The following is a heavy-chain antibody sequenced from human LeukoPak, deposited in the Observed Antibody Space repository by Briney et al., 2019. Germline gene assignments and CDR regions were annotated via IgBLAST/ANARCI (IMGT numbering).Heavy chain of an antibody. CDR2: ISHNGETK. CDR3: ARDRHGYFDY. D-gene: IGHD6-13*01. V-gene: IGHV3-11*01. CDR1: GFTFSDHY. J-gene: IGHJ4*02. Sequence: GGSLRLSCAASGFTFSDHYMIWLRQAPGKGLEAISYISHNGETKYYADSVKGRLSVSRDNAKSSLYLQMNSLRVEDTAVYYCARDRHGYFDYWGQGTLVTVSS.